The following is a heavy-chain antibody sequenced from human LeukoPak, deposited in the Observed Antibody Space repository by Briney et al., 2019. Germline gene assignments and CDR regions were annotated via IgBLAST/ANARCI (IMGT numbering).Heavy chain of an antibody. Sequence: ASVKVSCKASGGTFSSYAISWVRQAPGQGLEWMGGIIPIFGTANYAQKFQGRVTITADESTSTAYMELSSLRSEDTAVYYCASQNSRLRTRPFDPWGQGTLVTVSS. CDR3: ASQNSRLRTRPFDP. CDR1: GGTFSSYA. V-gene: IGHV1-69*13. CDR2: IIPIFGTA. J-gene: IGHJ5*02. D-gene: IGHD3-16*01.